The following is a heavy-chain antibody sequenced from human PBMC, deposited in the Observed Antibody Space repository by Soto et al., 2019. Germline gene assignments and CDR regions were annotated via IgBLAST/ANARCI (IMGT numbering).Heavy chain of an antibody. CDR3: AKATATGGGAFEI. J-gene: IGHJ3*02. V-gene: IGHV3-23*01. Sequence: GGSLRLSCAVSGFICSSYDMSWVRQAPGKGLAWVSTILVGGSTHYEDSVQGRFTISRDTSKNTVYLHMNSLTAGDTAVYYCAKATATGGGAFEIYGQGTMVTVSS. D-gene: IGHD2-8*02. CDR1: GFICSSYD. CDR2: ILVGGST.